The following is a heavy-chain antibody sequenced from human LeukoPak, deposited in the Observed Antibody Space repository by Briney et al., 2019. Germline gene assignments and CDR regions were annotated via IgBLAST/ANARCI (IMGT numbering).Heavy chain of an antibody. Sequence: PSETLSLTCTVSGGSISSSSYYWGWIRQPPGKGLEWIGSIYYSGSTYYNPSLKSRVTISVDTSKNQFSLKLSSVTAADTAVYYCARRYDFSSGWFPHWFDPWGQGTLVTVSS. CDR2: IYYSGST. D-gene: IGHD6-19*01. CDR1: GGSISSSSYY. V-gene: IGHV4-39*07. J-gene: IGHJ5*02. CDR3: ARRYDFSSGWFPHWFDP.